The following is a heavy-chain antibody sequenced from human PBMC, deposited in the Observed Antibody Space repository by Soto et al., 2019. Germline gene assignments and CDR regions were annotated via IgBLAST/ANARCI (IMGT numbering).Heavy chain of an antibody. V-gene: IGHV1-69*04. J-gene: IGHJ5*02. D-gene: IGHD2-15*01. CDR2: IIPILGIA. CDR3: ARDWSDCSGGSCLNWFDP. Sequence: ASVKVSCKASGGTFSSYTISWVRQAPGQGLEWMGRIIPILGIANYAQKFQGRVTITADKSTSTAYMELSSLRSEDTAVYYCARDWSDCSGGSCLNWFDPWGQGTLVTVSS. CDR1: GGTFSSYT.